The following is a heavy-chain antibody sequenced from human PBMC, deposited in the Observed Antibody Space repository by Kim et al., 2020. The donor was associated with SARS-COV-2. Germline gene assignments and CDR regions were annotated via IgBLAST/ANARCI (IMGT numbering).Heavy chain of an antibody. CDR2: INHSGST. D-gene: IGHD3-22*01. V-gene: IGHV4-34*01. Sequence: SETLSLTCAVYGGSFSGYYWSWIRQPPGKGLEWIGEINHSGSTNYNPSLKSRVTISVDTSKNQFSLKLSSVTAADTAVYYCARKWAAYDSSGLLDYWGQGTLVTVSS. CDR3: ARKWAAYDSSGLLDY. CDR1: GGSFSGYY. J-gene: IGHJ4*02.